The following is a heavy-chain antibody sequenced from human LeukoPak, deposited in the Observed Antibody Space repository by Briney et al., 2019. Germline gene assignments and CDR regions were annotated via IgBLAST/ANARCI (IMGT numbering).Heavy chain of an antibody. CDR2: IYYSGST. V-gene: IGHV4-61*01. CDR3: GRLGQQRATVKYYSMDV. Sequence: KLRETLSLTCTVSGGSVSSGSYYWSWIRQPPGKGLEWIGYIYYSGSTNYNPSLKSRVTISVDTSKNQFSLKLSSVTAADTAVYYCGRLGQQRATVKYYSMDVWGQGTTVTVYS. D-gene: IGHD5-24*01. CDR1: GGSVSSGSYY. J-gene: IGHJ6*02.